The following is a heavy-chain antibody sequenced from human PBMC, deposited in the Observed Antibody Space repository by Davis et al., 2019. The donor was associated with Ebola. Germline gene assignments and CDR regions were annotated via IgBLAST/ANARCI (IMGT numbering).Heavy chain of an antibody. Sequence: PGGSLRLSCAASGFTFSSYAMSWVRQAPGKGLEWVSYISSSSSYTNYADSVKGRFTISRDNAKNSLYLQMNSLRAEDTAVYYCARDRLRWGQGYYYAMDVWGKGTTVTVSS. D-gene: IGHD4-23*01. CDR1: GFTFSSYA. J-gene: IGHJ6*04. V-gene: IGHV3-21*01. CDR2: ISSSSSYT. CDR3: ARDRLRWGQGYYYAMDV.